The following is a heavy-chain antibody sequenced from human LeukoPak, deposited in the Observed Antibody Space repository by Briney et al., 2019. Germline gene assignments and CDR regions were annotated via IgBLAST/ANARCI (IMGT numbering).Heavy chain of an antibody. Sequence: GGSLRLSCAASGFTFRDYYMTWIRQAPGKGLEWISYISRSGDTLYYADSVEGRFTISRDNAKNSVYLQMNSLRAEDTAVYYCAKSLYGGCDYWGQGTVVTVSS. J-gene: IGHJ4*02. CDR3: AKSLYGGCDY. D-gene: IGHD3-16*02. CDR2: ISRSGDTL. CDR1: GFTFRDYY. V-gene: IGHV3-11*01.